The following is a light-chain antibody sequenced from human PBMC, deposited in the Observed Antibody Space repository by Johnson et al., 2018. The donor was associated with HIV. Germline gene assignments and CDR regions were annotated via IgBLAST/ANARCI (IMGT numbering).Light chain of an antibody. CDR2: EVN. CDR3: GIWDASLSPLYV. V-gene: IGLV1-51*02. J-gene: IGLJ1*01. Sequence: QSVLTQPPSVSAAPGQTVNISCSGNVSNIESYFVSWYQQLPGAAPTLLIYEVNKRPSGIPDRFSGSKSGATATLGITGLQTGYEADYYCGIWDASLSPLYVFGTGTTITVL. CDR1: VSNIESYF.